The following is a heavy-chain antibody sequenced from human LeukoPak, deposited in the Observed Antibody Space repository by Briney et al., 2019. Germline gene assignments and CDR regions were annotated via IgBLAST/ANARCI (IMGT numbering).Heavy chain of an antibody. J-gene: IGHJ4*02. CDR2: ITWNRDNI. CDR1: GFTFDDYA. V-gene: IGHV3-9*01. D-gene: IGHD3/OR15-3a*01. Sequence: PGGSLRLSCAASGFTFDDYAMHWVRQAPGKGLEWVSGITWNRDNIGYGDSVKGRFTISRDNVKNVLYLQMTSLRPEDTALYYCAKDLSSAITSALVLDVWGQGTLVTVSS. CDR3: AKDLSSAITSALVLDV.